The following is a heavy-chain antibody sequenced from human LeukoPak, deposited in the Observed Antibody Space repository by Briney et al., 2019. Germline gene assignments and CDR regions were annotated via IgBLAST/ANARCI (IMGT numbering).Heavy chain of an antibody. J-gene: IGHJ5*02. CDR1: GYSISSGYY. V-gene: IGHV4-38-2*01. CDR3: ARVVSSSWYGNWFDP. Sequence: PSETLSLTCAVSGYSISSGYYWGWIRQPPGKGLEWIGSIYHSGSTYYNPSLKSRDTISVDTSKNQFSLKLSSVTAADTAVYYCARVVSSSWYGNWFDPWGQGTLVTVSS. D-gene: IGHD6-13*01. CDR2: IYHSGST.